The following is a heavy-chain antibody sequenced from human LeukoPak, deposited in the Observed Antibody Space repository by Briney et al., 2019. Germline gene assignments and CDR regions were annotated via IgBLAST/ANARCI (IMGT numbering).Heavy chain of an antibody. J-gene: IGHJ4*02. D-gene: IGHD2/OR15-2a*01. CDR3: ARASFYNSGRIFDS. Sequence: GGSLRLSCAASGFTFSSYVMNWVRQAPGKGLEWVSSINSGSLFRYYADAVQGRFSISRDNARNSLYLQMNSLRAEDTAIYYCARASFYNSGRIFDSWGQGILVTVSS. CDR1: GFTFSSYV. V-gene: IGHV3-21*01. CDR2: INSGSLFR.